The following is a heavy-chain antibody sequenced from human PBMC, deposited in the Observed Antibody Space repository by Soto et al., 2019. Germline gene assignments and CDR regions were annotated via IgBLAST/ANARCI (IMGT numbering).Heavy chain of an antibody. D-gene: IGHD3-3*01. Sequence: ASVKVSCKASGYTFTGYYMHWVRQAPGQGREWMGWINPNSGGTNYAQKFQGWVTMTRDTSISTAYMELSRLRSDDTAVYYCAGDSDFWSGYYPRHYYYYGMDVWGQGXTVTV. CDR1: GYTFTGYY. J-gene: IGHJ6*02. CDR3: AGDSDFWSGYYPRHYYYYGMDV. CDR2: INPNSGGT. V-gene: IGHV1-2*04.